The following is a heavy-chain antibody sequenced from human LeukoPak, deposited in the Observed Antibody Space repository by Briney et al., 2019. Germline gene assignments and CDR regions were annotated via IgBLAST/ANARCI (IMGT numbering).Heavy chain of an antibody. Sequence: ASVKVSCKASGYTFTSYYMHWVRQAPGQGLEWMGIINPSGGSTSYAQKFQGRVTMTRDTSTSTVYMELRSLRSDDTAVYYCARDADRKPYDYWGQGTLVTVSS. CDR2: INPSGGST. CDR3: ARDADRKPYDY. V-gene: IGHV1-46*01. CDR1: GYTFTSYY. D-gene: IGHD1-14*01. J-gene: IGHJ4*02.